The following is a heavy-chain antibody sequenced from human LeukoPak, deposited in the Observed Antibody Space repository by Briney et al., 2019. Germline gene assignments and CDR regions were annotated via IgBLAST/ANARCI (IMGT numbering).Heavy chain of an antibody. CDR3: ARLNRLAAAGNYMDV. D-gene: IGHD6-13*01. CDR2: INHSGST. J-gene: IGHJ6*03. V-gene: IGHV4-39*07. Sequence: PSETLSLTCTVSGGSISSSSYYWGWIRQPPGKGLEWIGEINHSGSTNYNPSLKSRVTISVDTSKNQFSLKLSSVTAADTAVYYCARLNRLAAAGNYMDVWGKGTTVTISS. CDR1: GGSISSSSYY.